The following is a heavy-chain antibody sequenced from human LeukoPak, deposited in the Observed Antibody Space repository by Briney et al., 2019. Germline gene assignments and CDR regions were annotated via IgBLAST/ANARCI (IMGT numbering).Heavy chain of an antibody. V-gene: IGHV3-7*01. CDR1: GFTFSSYW. D-gene: IGHD1-1*01. CDR2: IKQDGSEK. J-gene: IGHJ4*02. CDR3: ARGVGNAPDY. Sequence: GRSLRLSCAACGFTFSSYWMSWVRQAPGKGLEWVANIKQDGSEKYYVDSVKGRFTISRDNAKNSLYLQMNSLRAEDTAVYYCARGVGNAPDYWGQGTLVTVSS.